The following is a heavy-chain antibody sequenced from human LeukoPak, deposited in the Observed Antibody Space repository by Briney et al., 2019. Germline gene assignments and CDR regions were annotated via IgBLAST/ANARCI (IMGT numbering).Heavy chain of an antibody. V-gene: IGHV3-9*01. CDR3: AKSGGGTTPFDY. D-gene: IGHD2-8*02. J-gene: IGHJ4*02. CDR1: GFTFDGYA. CDR2: ISWNSGSI. Sequence: GGSLRLSCAASGFTFDGYAMHWVRQAPGKGLEWVSGISWNSGSIGYADSEKGRFTISRDNAKNSLYLQMNSLRAEDTALYYCAKSGGGTTPFDYWGQGTLVTVSS.